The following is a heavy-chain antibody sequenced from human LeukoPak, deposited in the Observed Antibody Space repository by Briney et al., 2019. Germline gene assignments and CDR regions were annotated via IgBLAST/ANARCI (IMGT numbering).Heavy chain of an antibody. V-gene: IGHV3-48*01. J-gene: IGHJ4*02. Sequence: PGGSLRLSCAASGFTFSSYSMNWVRQAPGKGLGWVSYISSSSSTIYYADSVKGRFTISRDNAKNSLYLQMNSLRAEDTAVYYCARSRRDGFSHSIYYWGQGTLVTVSS. D-gene: IGHD3-3*01. CDR3: ARSRRDGFSHSIYY. CDR2: ISSSSSTI. CDR1: GFTFSSYS.